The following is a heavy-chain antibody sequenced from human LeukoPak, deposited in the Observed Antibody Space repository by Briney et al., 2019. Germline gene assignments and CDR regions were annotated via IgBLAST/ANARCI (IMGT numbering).Heavy chain of an antibody. CDR2: IYYSGST. D-gene: IGHD1-26*01. J-gene: IGHJ6*02. Sequence: SETLSLTCTVSGGSISSYYWSWIRQPPGKGLEWIGYIYYSGSTNYNPSLKSRVTISVDTSKNQFSLKLSSVTAADAAVYYCARAEGGELPYYYYGMDVWGQGTTVTVSS. V-gene: IGHV4-59*01. CDR3: ARAEGGELPYYYYGMDV. CDR1: GGSISSYY.